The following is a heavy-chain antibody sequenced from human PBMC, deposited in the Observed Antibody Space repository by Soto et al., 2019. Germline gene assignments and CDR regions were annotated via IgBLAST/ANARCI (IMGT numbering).Heavy chain of an antibody. V-gene: IGHV1-18*01. Sequence: ASVKVSCKASGYTFTSYGISWVRQAPGQGLEWMGWISAYNGNTNYAQKLQDRVTMTTDTSTSTAYMELRSLRSDDTAVYYCARVSVPAAIGLSWFDPWGQGTLVTVSS. CDR3: ARVSVPAAIGLSWFDP. D-gene: IGHD2-2*02. CDR2: ISAYNGNT. CDR1: GYTFTSYG. J-gene: IGHJ5*02.